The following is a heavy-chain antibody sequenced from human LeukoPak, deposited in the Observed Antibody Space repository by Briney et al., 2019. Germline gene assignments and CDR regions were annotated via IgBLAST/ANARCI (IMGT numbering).Heavy chain of an antibody. CDR3: ARAASSWSFDY. D-gene: IGHD6-13*01. Sequence: SETLSLTCTVSGGSISSSSYYWGWIRQPPGKGLEWIGSIYYSGSTYYNPSLKSRVTISVDTSKNQFSLKLSSVTAADTAVYYCARAASSWSFDYWGQGTLVTVSS. J-gene: IGHJ4*02. V-gene: IGHV4-39*07. CDR2: IYYSGST. CDR1: GGSISSSSYY.